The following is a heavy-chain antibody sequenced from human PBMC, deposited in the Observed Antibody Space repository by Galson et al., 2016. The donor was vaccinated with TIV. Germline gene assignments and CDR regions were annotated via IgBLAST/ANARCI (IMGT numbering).Heavy chain of an antibody. Sequence: SLRLSCAASGFTFSSYAMGWVRQAPGKGLEWVSTIRGSGISKYYADSVKGRFTISRDNSKSPVYLRMDSLRAADTATYYCAKHFTRYVVSDGVLDVWGQGTTVTVS. V-gene: IGHV3-23*01. CDR1: GFTFSSYA. CDR2: IRGSGISK. J-gene: IGHJ6*02. D-gene: IGHD3-9*01. CDR3: AKHFTRYVVSDGVLDV.